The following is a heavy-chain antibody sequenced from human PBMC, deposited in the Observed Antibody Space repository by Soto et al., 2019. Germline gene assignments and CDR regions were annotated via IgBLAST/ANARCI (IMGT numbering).Heavy chain of an antibody. D-gene: IGHD1-1*01. Sequence: QVQLVQSGAEVKKPGASVKVSCKSSGYTFTSYAISWVRQAPGQGLEYMGWISAYNGNTNYAQNLQGRVTMTTDTSTSTAYRECRSLRSDDTAVYYCASPEYNPPGGLDVWGQGTTVTVSS. V-gene: IGHV1-18*01. CDR2: ISAYNGNT. CDR3: ASPEYNPPGGLDV. J-gene: IGHJ6*02. CDR1: GYTFTSYA.